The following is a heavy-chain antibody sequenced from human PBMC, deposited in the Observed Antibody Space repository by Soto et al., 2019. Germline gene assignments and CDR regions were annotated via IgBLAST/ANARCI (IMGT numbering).Heavy chain of an antibody. CDR1: GGTFSSYA. D-gene: IGHD5-18*01. V-gene: IGHV1-69*13. CDR2: IIPIFGTA. CDR3: ARAVYGYSNHYYYYYGMDV. J-gene: IGHJ6*02. Sequence: SVKVSCKASGGTFSSYAISWVRQAPGQGLEWMGGIIPIFGTANYAQKFQGRVTITADESTSTAYMELSSLRSEDTAVYYCARAVYGYSNHYYYYYGMDVWGQGTTVTVSS.